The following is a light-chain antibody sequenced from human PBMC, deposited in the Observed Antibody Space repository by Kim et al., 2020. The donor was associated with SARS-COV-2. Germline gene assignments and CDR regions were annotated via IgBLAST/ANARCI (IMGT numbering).Light chain of an antibody. CDR2: DVS. J-gene: IGLJ1*01. CDR3: CSYAGSDTYV. Sequence: QSALTQPRSVSGSPGQSVTISCTGTSSDVGGYNYVSWYQQHPGKAPKLMIYDVSKRPSGVPDRFSGSKSGNTASLTISGLQAEDEADYYCCSYAGSDTYVLGTGTKVTVL. CDR1: SSDVGGYNY. V-gene: IGLV2-11*01.